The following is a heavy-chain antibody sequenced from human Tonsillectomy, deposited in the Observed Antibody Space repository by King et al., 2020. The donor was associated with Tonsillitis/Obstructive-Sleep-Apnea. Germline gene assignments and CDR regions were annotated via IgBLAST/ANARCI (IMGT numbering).Heavy chain of an antibody. Sequence: QLQESGPGLVKPSETLSLTCTVSGGSISSYSWSWIRQPPGKGLEWIGYIYYSGSTNYNPSLKSRVTISVDTSKNQFSLKLSSVTAADTAVYYFARDMVVEAGGDAFDNWGQGTMVTVSS. CDR3: ARDMVVEAGGDAFDN. J-gene: IGHJ3*02. CDR1: GGSISSYS. CDR2: IYYSGST. V-gene: IGHV4-59*01. D-gene: IGHD2-15*01.